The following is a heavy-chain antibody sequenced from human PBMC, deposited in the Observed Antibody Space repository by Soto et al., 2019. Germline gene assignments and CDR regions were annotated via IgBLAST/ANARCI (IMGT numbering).Heavy chain of an antibody. CDR2: VYYNGAT. J-gene: IGHJ5*01. CDR3: ARAGQTVSFFDF. Sequence: QVQLQVSGPGLLRPSETLSLTCRVSGASMTSYHWTWIRQSPGKGLEWIGNVYYNGATTYNPSLRSRAAIYIDTSKKQFPLKLTSLTAADSATFFCARAGQTVSFFDFWAQGALVAISS. CDR1: GASMTSYH. V-gene: IGHV4-59*01. D-gene: IGHD4-17*01.